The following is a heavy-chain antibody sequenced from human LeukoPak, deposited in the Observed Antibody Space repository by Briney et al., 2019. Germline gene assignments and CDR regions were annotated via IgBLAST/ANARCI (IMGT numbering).Heavy chain of an antibody. V-gene: IGHV1-24*01. CDR3: ATEVVGYGDVHYFDS. CDR1: GYTLTEVP. Sequence: ASVKVSCKISGYTLTEVPMHWVRQAPGKGLEWMGGFDPADGEPIYVQRFQGRVTMSEDTSTDTAYMDLSSLRSEDTAVYYCATEVVGYGDVHYFDSWGQGTLVTVSS. D-gene: IGHD4-17*01. CDR2: FDPADGEP. J-gene: IGHJ4*02.